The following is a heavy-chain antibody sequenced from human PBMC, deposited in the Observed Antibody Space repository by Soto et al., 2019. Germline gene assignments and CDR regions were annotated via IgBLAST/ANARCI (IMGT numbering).Heavy chain of an antibody. CDR3: AKVYRVAVPRYDAFDI. V-gene: IGHV3-23*01. CDR1: GFTFRSYA. CDR2: ITASGDST. Sequence: EVQLLESGGGLEQPGGSLRLSCAASGFTFRSYAMNWVRQAPGKGLEWVSAITASGDSTYYADSVKGRFTVSRDNSKNTLYLQMNSLSPEDTSVYYCAKVYRVAVPRYDAFDIWGQGTMVTVSS. D-gene: IGHD6-19*01. J-gene: IGHJ3*02.